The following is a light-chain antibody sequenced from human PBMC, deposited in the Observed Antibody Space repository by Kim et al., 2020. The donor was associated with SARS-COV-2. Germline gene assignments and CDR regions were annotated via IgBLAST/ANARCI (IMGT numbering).Light chain of an antibody. CDR3: SSYTSSVTLV. CDR1: SSDVVGYNY. J-gene: IGLJ2*01. V-gene: IGLV2-14*03. CDR2: DVN. Sequence: QSALTQPASVSGSPGQSITISCTGTSSDVVGYNYVAWYQQHPGKAPQLIIYDVNKWPSGVSNRFSGSKSGNTASLTISDLQVEDEADYYCSSYTSSVTLVFGGGTQLTVL.